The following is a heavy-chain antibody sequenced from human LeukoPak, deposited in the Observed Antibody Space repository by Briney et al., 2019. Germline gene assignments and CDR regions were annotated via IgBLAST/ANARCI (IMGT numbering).Heavy chain of an antibody. J-gene: IGHJ5*02. CDR3: ARVPPTGRLSNWFDP. V-gene: IGHV3-23*01. CDR1: GFTFSSYA. Sequence: GGSLRLSCAASGFTFSSYAMSWVRQAPGKGLELVSAISGSVGSTYYADSVKGRFTISRDNSKNTLYLQMNSLRAEDTAVYYCARVPPTGRLSNWFDPWGQGTLVTVSS. D-gene: IGHD3-10*01. CDR2: ISGSVGST.